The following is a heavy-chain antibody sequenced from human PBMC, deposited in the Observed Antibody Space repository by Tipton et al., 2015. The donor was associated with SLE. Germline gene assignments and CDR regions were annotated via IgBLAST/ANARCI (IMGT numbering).Heavy chain of an antibody. V-gene: IGHV4-34*01. Sequence: LRLSCAVYGGSFSGYYWSWIRQPPGKGLEWIGEINHSGSTNYNPSLKSRVTISVDTSKNQFSLKLSSVTAADTAVYYCASTRSGFRGCFDYWGQGTLVTVSS. CDR2: INHSGST. CDR1: GGSFSGYY. J-gene: IGHJ4*02. D-gene: IGHD2-21*01. CDR3: ASTRSGFRGCFDY.